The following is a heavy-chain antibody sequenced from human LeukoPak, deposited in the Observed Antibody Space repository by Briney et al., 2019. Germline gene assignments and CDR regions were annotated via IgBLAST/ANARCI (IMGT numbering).Heavy chain of an antibody. CDR1: GFTFSSYA. D-gene: IGHD6-19*01. CDR3: VKGGSGWYGGCYYFDY. Sequence: GGSLRLSCSASGFTFSSYAMHWVRQAPGKGLEYVSAISSNGGSTYYADSVKGRFTISRDNSKNTLYLQMSSLRAEDTAVYYCVKGGSGWYGGCYYFDYWGQGTLVTVSS. CDR2: ISSNGGST. V-gene: IGHV3-64D*06. J-gene: IGHJ4*02.